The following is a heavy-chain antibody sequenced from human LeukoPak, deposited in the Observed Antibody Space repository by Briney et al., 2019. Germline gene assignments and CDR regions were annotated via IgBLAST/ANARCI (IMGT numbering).Heavy chain of an antibody. CDR3: AIDYGGEKFDY. CDR1: GDTFSSYT. Sequence: SVKVSCKASGDTFSSYTISWVRQAPGQGLEWMGRIIPILGITNYAQKFQGRVTMTRNTSISTAYMELSSLRSEDTAVYYCAIDYGGEKFDYWGQGTLVTVSS. V-gene: IGHV1-69*04. CDR2: IIPILGIT. D-gene: IGHD2-21*01. J-gene: IGHJ4*02.